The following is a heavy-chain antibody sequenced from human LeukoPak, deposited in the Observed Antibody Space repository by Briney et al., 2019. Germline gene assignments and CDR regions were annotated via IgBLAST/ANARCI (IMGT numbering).Heavy chain of an antibody. CDR1: GFTFSSCS. CDR3: ARREDSSGYNFDY. CDR2: ISSSSSYI. J-gene: IGHJ4*02. V-gene: IGHV3-21*01. Sequence: GGSLRLSCAASGFTFSSCSMNWVRQAPGKGLEWVSSISSSSSYIYYADSVKGRFTISRDNAKNSLYLQMNSLRAEDTAVYYCARREDSSGYNFDYWGQGTLVTVSS. D-gene: IGHD3-22*01.